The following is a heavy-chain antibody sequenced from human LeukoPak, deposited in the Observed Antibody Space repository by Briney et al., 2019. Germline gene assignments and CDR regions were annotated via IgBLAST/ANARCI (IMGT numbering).Heavy chain of an antibody. D-gene: IGHD6-13*01. CDR3: AKDTGPAAGITADY. Sequence: GGSLRLSCAASGFTFSSYAMTWVRQAPGRGLEWVSTIRGSDESTYYADSVKGRFTISRDNSKNTLYLQMNSLRAEDTAIYYCAKDTGPAAGITADYWGQGTLVTVSS. CDR2: IRGSDEST. J-gene: IGHJ4*02. CDR1: GFTFSSYA. V-gene: IGHV3-23*01.